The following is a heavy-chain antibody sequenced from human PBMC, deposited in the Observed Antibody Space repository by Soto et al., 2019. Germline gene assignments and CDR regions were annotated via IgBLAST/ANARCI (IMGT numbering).Heavy chain of an antibody. CDR2: INAGNGNT. Sequence: QVQLVQSGAEVKKPGASVKVSCKASGYTFTSYAMHWVRQAPGQRLEWMGWINAGNGNTKYSQKFQGRVTLTRDTSASTPYMELSRLRSADTAVEYCARGYAGPIGGFDPWGQGTLVTVSS. D-gene: IGHD2-8*01. CDR3: ARGYAGPIGGFDP. CDR1: GYTFTSYA. V-gene: IGHV1-3*01. J-gene: IGHJ5*02.